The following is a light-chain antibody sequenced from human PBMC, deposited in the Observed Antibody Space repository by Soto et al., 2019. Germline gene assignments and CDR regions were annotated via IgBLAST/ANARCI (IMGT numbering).Light chain of an antibody. CDR1: SSNIGSDT. CDR2: SSN. CDR3: AAWDDSLNVWV. Sequence: QSVLTQPPSASGTPGQRVTISCSGSSSNIGSDTVNWYQRLPGTAPKLLIYSSNQRPSGVPDRFSGSKSGTSASLAISGLQSEDEADYYCAAWDDSLNVWVFGGGTQLTVL. V-gene: IGLV1-44*01. J-gene: IGLJ3*02.